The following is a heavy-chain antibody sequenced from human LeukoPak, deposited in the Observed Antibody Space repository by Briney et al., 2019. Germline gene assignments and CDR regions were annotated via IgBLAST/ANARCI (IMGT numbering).Heavy chain of an antibody. J-gene: IGHJ4*02. CDR1: GGSISSSSYY. CDR2: IYYSGST. Sequence: NPSETLSLTCTVSGGSISSSSYYWGWIRQPPGKGLEWIGSIYYSGSTYYNPSLKSRVTISVDTSKNQFSLKLSSVTAADTAVYYCARVLLKYYFDYWGQGTLVTVSS. D-gene: IGHD1-26*01. CDR3: ARVLLKYYFDY. V-gene: IGHV4-39*07.